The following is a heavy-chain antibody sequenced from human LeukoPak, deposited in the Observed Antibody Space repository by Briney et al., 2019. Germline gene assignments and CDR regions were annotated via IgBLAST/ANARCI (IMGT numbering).Heavy chain of an antibody. D-gene: IGHD3-16*02. J-gene: IGHJ4*02. CDR2: INPNSGGT. Sequence: ASVKVSCKASGYTFTGYYMHWVRQAPGQGLEWMGWINPNSGGTNYAQKFQGRVTMTRDTSTSTVYMELSSLRSEDTAVYYCARAHYVWGSYRSYFLGYWGQGTLVTVSS. CDR1: GYTFTGYY. CDR3: ARAHYVWGSYRSYFLGY. V-gene: IGHV1-2*02.